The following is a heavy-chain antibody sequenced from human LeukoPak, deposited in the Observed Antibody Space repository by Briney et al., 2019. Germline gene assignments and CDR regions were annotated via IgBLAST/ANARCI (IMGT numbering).Heavy chain of an antibody. J-gene: IGHJ5*02. Sequence: GSVEVSCKASGYTFTGYYMHWVRQAPGQGLEWMGWINPNSGGTNYAQRFQGRVTMTRDTSISTAYMELSRLRSDDTAVYYCASRVVPAAPLLPWGQGTLVTVSS. D-gene: IGHD2-2*01. CDR2: INPNSGGT. V-gene: IGHV1-2*02. CDR1: GYTFTGYY. CDR3: ASRVVPAAPLLP.